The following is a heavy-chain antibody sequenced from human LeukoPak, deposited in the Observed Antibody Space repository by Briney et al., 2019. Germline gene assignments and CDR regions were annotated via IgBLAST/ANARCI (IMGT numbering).Heavy chain of an antibody. CDR3: ARPLTGTTDAFDI. V-gene: IGHV4-39*01. J-gene: IGHJ3*02. CDR2: IYYTRSP. D-gene: IGHD1-20*01. CDR1: GGSISSSSYY. Sequence: SETXXLTXTXSGGSISSSSYYWAWIRQPPGKGLEWIGRIYYTRSPYYTPSLKSPVTISVDTSKNPFSLRLSSVTAADTAVYYCARPLTGTTDAFDIWGQGTMVTVSS.